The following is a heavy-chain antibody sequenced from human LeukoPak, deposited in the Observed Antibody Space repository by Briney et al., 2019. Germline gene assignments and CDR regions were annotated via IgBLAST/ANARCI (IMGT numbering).Heavy chain of an antibody. J-gene: IGHJ5*02. Sequence: SETLSLTCAVYGGSFSGYYWSWIRQPPGKGLEWIGEINHSGSTKYNPSLKSRVTISVDTSKNQFSLKLSSVTAADTAIYYCARGGYYGSGNDFRFDPWGQGTLATVSS. CDR3: ARGGYYGSGNDFRFDP. CDR2: INHSGST. CDR1: GGSFSGYY. D-gene: IGHD3-10*01. V-gene: IGHV4-34*01.